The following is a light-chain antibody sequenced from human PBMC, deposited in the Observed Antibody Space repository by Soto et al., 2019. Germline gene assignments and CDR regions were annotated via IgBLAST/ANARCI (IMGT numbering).Light chain of an antibody. CDR1: SSDVGRYNL. V-gene: IGLV2-23*01. Sequence: QSALTQPAFVSGSPGQSISISCTGTSSDVGRYNLVSWYQQHPGKAPKLIIFEGNKRPSGVSNRFSGSKSGNTASLTISGLQAEDEANYYCCSYAGFSTSAVFGGGTKVTVL. CDR3: CSYAGFSTSAV. J-gene: IGLJ2*01. CDR2: EGN.